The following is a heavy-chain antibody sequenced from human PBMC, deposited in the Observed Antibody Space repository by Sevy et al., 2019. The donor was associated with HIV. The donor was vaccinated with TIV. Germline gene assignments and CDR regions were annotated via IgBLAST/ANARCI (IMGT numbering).Heavy chain of an antibody. CDR2: ISDSSDST. J-gene: IGHJ3*02. V-gene: IGHV3-23*01. CDR3: ANRAMAATPHDAFDI. Sequence: GGSLRLSCAASGFTFSSYAMRWVRQAPGKGLEWVSGISDSSDSTFYADSVKGRFTISRDNSKNMLYLQMNGLRGEDTAVYYCANRAMAATPHDAFDIWGQGTMVTVSS. CDR1: GFTFSSYA. D-gene: IGHD6-19*01.